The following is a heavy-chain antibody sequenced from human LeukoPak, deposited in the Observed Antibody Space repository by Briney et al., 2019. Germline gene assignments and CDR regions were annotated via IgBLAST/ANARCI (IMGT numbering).Heavy chain of an antibody. Sequence: GGSLRLSCAASGFTFSSYWMHWVRQAPGKGLVWVSRINSDGSSTSYADSVKGRFTISRDNTKNTLYLQMNSLRAEDTAVYYCARDQNIPPFNYYGSGSYPSDAFDIWGQGTMVTVSS. CDR2: INSDGSST. CDR3: ARDQNIPPFNYYGSGSYPSDAFDI. CDR1: GFTFSSYW. V-gene: IGHV3-74*01. J-gene: IGHJ3*02. D-gene: IGHD3-10*01.